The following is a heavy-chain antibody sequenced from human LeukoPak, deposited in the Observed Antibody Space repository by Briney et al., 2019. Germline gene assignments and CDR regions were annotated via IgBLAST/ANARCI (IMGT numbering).Heavy chain of an antibody. Sequence: SETLSLTCDVYGGSLSGYYWSWIRQSPEKGLQWIGEIGHSGTTNFNPSLKSRVSMSVDTSKNQFSPKLTSVTAADTAVYFCAREGRMSMGIEYWGQGTLVTVSS. J-gene: IGHJ4*02. CDR3: AREGRMSMGIEY. V-gene: IGHV4-34*01. D-gene: IGHD4/OR15-4a*01. CDR2: IGHSGTT. CDR1: GGSLSGYY.